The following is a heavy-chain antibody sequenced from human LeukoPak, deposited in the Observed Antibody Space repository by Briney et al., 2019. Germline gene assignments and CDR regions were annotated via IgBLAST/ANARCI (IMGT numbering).Heavy chain of an antibody. V-gene: IGHV3-33*01. CDR3: ARDIGCSGVSCYSRYYYGMDV. Sequence: GGSLRLSCEASGFTFVSYGMHWVRQAPGKGLEWVAVIWYDGSNKYYADSVKGRFTISRDNSKKTLYLQMNSLRAEDTAVYYCARDIGCSGVSCYSRYYYGMDVWGQGTTVTVSS. CDR1: GFTFVSYG. J-gene: IGHJ6*02. CDR2: IWYDGSNK. D-gene: IGHD2-15*01.